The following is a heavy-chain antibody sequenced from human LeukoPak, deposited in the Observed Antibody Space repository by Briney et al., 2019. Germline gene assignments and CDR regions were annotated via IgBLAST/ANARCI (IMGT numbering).Heavy chain of an antibody. V-gene: IGHV1-69*04. CDR3: ARPALDCSSTSCYTSSSSGGDFDY. D-gene: IGHD2-2*02. CDR1: GGTFSSYA. CDR2: IIPILGIA. Sequence: SVKVSCKASGGTFSSYAISWVRQAPGQGLEWMGRIIPILGIANYAQKFQGRVTITADKSTSTAYMELGSLRSEDTAVYYCARPALDCSSTSCYTSSSSGGDFDYWGQGTLVTVSS. J-gene: IGHJ4*02.